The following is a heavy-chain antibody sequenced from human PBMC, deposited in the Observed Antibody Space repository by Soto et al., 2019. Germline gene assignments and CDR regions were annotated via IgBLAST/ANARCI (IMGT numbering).Heavy chain of an antibody. Sequence: GGSLRLSCAASGFTFSSYGMHWVRQAPGKGLEWVAVISYDGSNKYYADSVKGRFTISRDNSKNTLYLQMNSLRAEDTAVYYCAKAGLEPVAGIVYWGQGTLVSVSS. V-gene: IGHV3-30*18. CDR1: GFTFSSYG. J-gene: IGHJ4*02. D-gene: IGHD6-19*01. CDR2: ISYDGSNK. CDR3: AKAGLEPVAGIVY.